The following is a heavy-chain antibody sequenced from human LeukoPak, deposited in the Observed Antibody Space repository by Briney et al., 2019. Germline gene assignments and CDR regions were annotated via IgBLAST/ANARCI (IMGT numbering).Heavy chain of an antibody. J-gene: IGHJ4*02. D-gene: IGHD3-9*01. V-gene: IGHV4-34*01. Sequence: PSETLSLTCTVSGGSISSYYWSWIRQPPGKGLEWIGEINHSGSTNYNPSLKSRVTISVDTSKNQFSLKLSSVTAADTAVYYCARGLRYFDPFEDWGQGTLVTVSS. CDR1: GGSISSYY. CDR3: ARGLRYFDPFED. CDR2: INHSGST.